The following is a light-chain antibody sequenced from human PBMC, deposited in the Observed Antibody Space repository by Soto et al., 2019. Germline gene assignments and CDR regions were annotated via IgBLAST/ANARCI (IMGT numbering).Light chain of an antibody. Sequence: QSVLTQPPSVSGAPGQRVTISCTGSSSKIGAIYDVHWYQQLPGTAPKLLIYGNSNRPSGVPDRFSGSKSGTSASLAITGLRAEDEADYYCQSYDSSLSGWVFGGGTKLTVL. CDR2: GNS. J-gene: IGLJ3*02. CDR1: SSKIGAIYD. CDR3: QSYDSSLSGWV. V-gene: IGLV1-40*01.